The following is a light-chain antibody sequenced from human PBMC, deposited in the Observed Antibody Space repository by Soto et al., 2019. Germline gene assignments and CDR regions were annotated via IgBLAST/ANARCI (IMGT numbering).Light chain of an antibody. CDR2: DAS. CDR1: QSIRSW. V-gene: IGKV1-5*01. Sequence: DIQMTQSPSTLSASVGDRVTITCRASQSIRSWLAWYQQRPGKAPKLLIYDASILEGGVPSRFSGSGSGTEFTLTISSLQPDGFATYYCQQYNSYSTFGQGTKVDIK. J-gene: IGKJ1*01. CDR3: QQYNSYST.